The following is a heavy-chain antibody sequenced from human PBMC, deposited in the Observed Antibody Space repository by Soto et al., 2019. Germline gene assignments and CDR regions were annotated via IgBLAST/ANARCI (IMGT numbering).Heavy chain of an antibody. Sequence: SETLSLTCTVSGGSISSGGYYWSWIRQRPGKGLEWIGYIYYSGSTYYNPSLKSRVTISVDTSKNQFSLKLSSVTAADTAVYYCARLVGATNYNWLDPWGQGTLVNVXS. V-gene: IGHV4-31*03. CDR2: IYYSGST. CDR3: ARLVGATNYNWLDP. CDR1: GGSISSGGYY. D-gene: IGHD1-26*01. J-gene: IGHJ5*02.